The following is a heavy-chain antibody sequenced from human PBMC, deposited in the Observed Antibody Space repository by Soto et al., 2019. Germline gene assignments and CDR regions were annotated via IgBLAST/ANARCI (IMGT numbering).Heavy chain of an antibody. CDR2: ISYDGSNK. CDR3: AKLTTVTTHHFDY. CDR1: GFTFSSYG. D-gene: IGHD4-4*01. V-gene: IGHV3-30*18. J-gene: IGHJ4*02. Sequence: QVPLVESGGGVVQRGRSLRLSCAASGFTFSSYGMHWVRQAPGKGLEWVAVISYDGSNKYYADSVKGRFTISRDNSKSTLYMQMNSLRAEDTAVYYCAKLTTVTTHHFDYWCQGTLVTVSS.